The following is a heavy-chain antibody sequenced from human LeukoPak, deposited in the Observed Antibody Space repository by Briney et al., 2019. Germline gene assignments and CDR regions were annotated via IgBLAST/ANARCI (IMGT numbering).Heavy chain of an antibody. CDR2: IIPIFGTA. J-gene: IGHJ5*02. V-gene: IGHV1-69*05. Sequence: ASVKVSCKASGGTFSSYAISWVRQAPGQGLEWMGGIIPIFGTANYAQKFQGRVTITTDESTSTAYMELSSLRSEDTAVYYCARVHDDFWSSYLTKNWFDHWGQGTLVTVSS. CDR3: ARVHDDFWSSYLTKNWFDH. CDR1: GGTFSSYA. D-gene: IGHD3-3*01.